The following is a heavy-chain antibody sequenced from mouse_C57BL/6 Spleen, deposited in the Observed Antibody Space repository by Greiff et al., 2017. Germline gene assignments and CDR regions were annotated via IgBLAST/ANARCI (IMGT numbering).Heavy chain of an antibody. V-gene: IGHV1-52*01. CDR3: ARRTGSSAMDY. CDR2: IDPSDSET. CDR1: GYTFTSYW. D-gene: IGHD1-1*01. J-gene: IGHJ4*01. Sequence: VQLQQPGAELVRPGSSVKLSCKASGYTFTSYWMHWVKQRPIQGLEWISNIDPSDSETHYNQKFKDKATLTVDKSSSTAYMQLSSLTSEDSAVYYCARRTGSSAMDYWGQGTSVTVSS.